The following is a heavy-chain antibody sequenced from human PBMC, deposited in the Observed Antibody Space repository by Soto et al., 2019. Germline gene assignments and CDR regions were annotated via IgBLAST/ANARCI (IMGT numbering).Heavy chain of an antibody. J-gene: IGHJ4*02. CDR1: GFTFNSHA. CDR3: AKDRTERRWLHFHY. Sequence: GGSMRLSCAASGFTFNSHAISWVRQAPGKGLEWVSAISGRGDYTYYADSVKGRFTISRDNSKNTVYLQMNSLRAEDTAVYFCAKDRTERRWLHFHYWAEGTLVTVSS. V-gene: IGHV3-23*01. D-gene: IGHD5-12*01. CDR2: ISGRGDYT.